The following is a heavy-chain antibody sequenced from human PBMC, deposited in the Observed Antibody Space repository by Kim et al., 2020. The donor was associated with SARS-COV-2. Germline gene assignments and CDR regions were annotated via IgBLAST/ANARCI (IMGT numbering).Heavy chain of an antibody. D-gene: IGHD6-13*01. CDR1: GFTFSDYY. V-gene: IGHV3-11*03. CDR2: ISSSSSYT. Sequence: GGSLRLSCAASGFTFSDYYMSWIRQAPGKGLEWVSYISSSSSYTDYADSVEGRFTISGDNAKNSLYLQMNSLRAEDTAVYYCAMSPSSWKFDYWGQGTLVTVSS. J-gene: IGHJ4*02. CDR3: AMSPSSWKFDY.